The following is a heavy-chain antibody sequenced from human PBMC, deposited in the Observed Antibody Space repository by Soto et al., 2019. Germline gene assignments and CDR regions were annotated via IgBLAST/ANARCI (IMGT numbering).Heavy chain of an antibody. CDR2: ISSASSET. CDR3: ARVAY. Sequence: PGGSLRLSCEASGFTFSRVSMNWARQVPGKGLEWVASISSASSETWYADSVKGRFIISRDNAQNSLFLQMNTLRPEDLAIYYCARVAYWGPGTQVTVSS. CDR1: GFTFSRVS. J-gene: IGHJ4*02. V-gene: IGHV3-21*01.